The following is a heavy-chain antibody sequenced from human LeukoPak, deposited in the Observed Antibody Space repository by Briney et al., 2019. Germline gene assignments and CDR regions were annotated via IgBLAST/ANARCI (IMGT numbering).Heavy chain of an antibody. J-gene: IGHJ5*02. Sequence: ASVKVSCKASGYTFTSYGISWVRQAPGQGLEWMGWISAYNGNTNYAQKLQGRVTMTRNTSISTAYMELSSLRSEDTAVYYCAREHYGSGSYYHNWFDPWGQGTLVTVSS. D-gene: IGHD3-10*01. CDR1: GYTFTSYG. CDR2: ISAYNGNT. V-gene: IGHV1-18*01. CDR3: AREHYGSGSYYHNWFDP.